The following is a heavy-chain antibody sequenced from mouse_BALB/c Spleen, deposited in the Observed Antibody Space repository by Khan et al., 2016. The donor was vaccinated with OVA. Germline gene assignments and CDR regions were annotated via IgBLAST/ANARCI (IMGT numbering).Heavy chain of an antibody. CDR2: IYYSGII. CDR1: GYSITSGYS. D-gene: IGHD2-1*01. CDR3: ARDGNYMDY. J-gene: IGHJ4*01. Sequence: EVQLQESGPDLVKPSQPLSLTCTVTGYSITSGYSWHWIRQFPGNKLEWLGYIYYSGIINFNPSLKSRISITRDTSKNQFFLQLNSVTAEDTATYYCARDGNYMDYWGQGTSVTVSS. V-gene: IGHV3-1*02.